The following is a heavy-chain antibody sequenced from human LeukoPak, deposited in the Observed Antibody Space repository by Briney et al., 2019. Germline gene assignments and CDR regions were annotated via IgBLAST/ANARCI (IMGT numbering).Heavy chain of an antibody. Sequence: SETLSFTCTVSGYSISSGYYWGWIRPPPGKGLEWIGSIFHSGSTYYNPSLKSRVTISVDTSKNQFSLKLSSVTAADTAVYYCASLERYCTNGVCYGGYWGQGTLVTVSS. CDR2: IFHSGST. J-gene: IGHJ4*02. D-gene: IGHD2-8*01. CDR1: GYSISSGYY. CDR3: ASLERYCTNGVCYGGY. V-gene: IGHV4-38-2*02.